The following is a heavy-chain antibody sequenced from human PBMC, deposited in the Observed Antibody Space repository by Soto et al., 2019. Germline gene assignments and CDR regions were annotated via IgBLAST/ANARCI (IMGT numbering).Heavy chain of an antibody. CDR1: GGSISSYY. V-gene: IGHV4-59*01. D-gene: IGHD6-13*01. J-gene: IGHJ4*02. CDR2: IYYSGST. CDR3: ARGAGYSSSDYYFDY. Sequence: PSETLSLTCTVSGGSISSYYWSWIRQPPGKGLEWIGYIYYSGSTNYNPSLKSRVTISVDTSKNQFSLKLSSVTAADTAVYYCARGAGYSSSDYYFDYWGQGTLVTVSS.